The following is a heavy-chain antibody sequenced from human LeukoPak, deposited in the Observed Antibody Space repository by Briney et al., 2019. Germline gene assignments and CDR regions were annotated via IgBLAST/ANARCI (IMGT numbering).Heavy chain of an antibody. CDR1: GFTFSSYE. Sequence: GGSLRLSCAASGFTFSSYEMHWVRQAPGKGLEWVSAICTAGDTYYPGSVTGRCTISREKAKNSLYLQMNSLRAGDTAVYYCARGVKTYYYDSSGYYYDYWGQGPLVTVSS. J-gene: IGHJ4*02. CDR2: ICTAGDT. V-gene: IGHV3-13*01. D-gene: IGHD3-22*01. CDR3: ARGVKTYYYDSSGYYYDY.